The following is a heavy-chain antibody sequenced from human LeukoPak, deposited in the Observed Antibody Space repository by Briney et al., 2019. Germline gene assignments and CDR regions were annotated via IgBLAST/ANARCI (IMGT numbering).Heavy chain of an antibody. V-gene: IGHV1-8*03. Sequence: GASVKLSWKASGYTFTSYDINWVRQATGQGLEWMGYMNPNSANTGYAQKFQGRVTITTDTSISTAYMELSSLRSEDTDAYYCAREGAGGSNDYWGQGTLVTVSS. D-gene: IGHD2-15*01. CDR2: MNPNSANT. CDR1: GYTFTSYD. J-gene: IGHJ4*02. CDR3: AREGAGGSNDY.